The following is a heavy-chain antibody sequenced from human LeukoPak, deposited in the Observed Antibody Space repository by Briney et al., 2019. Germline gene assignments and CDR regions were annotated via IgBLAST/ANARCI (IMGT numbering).Heavy chain of an antibody. V-gene: IGHV1-8*03. CDR1: GYTFTSYD. CDR2: MNPNSGNT. Sequence: ASVKVSCKASGYTFTSYDINWVRQAAGQGLEWMGWMNPNSGNTGYAQKFQGRVTITRNTSISTAYMELSSLRSEDTAVYYCARSLRFGELLSLDYWGQGTLVTVSS. J-gene: IGHJ4*02. CDR3: ARSLRFGELLSLDY. D-gene: IGHD3-10*01.